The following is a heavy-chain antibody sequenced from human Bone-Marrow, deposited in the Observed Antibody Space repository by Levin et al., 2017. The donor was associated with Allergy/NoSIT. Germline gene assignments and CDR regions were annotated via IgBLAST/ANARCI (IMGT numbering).Heavy chain of an antibody. Sequence: GGSLRLSCAASGFTFSSYGMHWVRQAPGKGLEWVAVIWYDGSNKYYADSVKGRFTISRDNSKNTLYLQMNSLRAEDTAVYYCARDSRRRGQLLYYYYYMDVWGKGTTVTVSS. CDR2: IWYDGSNK. V-gene: IGHV3-33*01. CDR3: ARDSRRRGQLLYYYYYMDV. D-gene: IGHD2-2*01. CDR1: GFTFSSYG. J-gene: IGHJ6*03.